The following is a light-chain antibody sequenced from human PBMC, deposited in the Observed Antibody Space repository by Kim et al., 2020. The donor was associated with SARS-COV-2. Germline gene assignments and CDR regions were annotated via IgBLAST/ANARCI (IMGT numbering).Light chain of an antibody. J-gene: IGLJ3*02. CDR1: NSDVGTYND. Sequence: QSVTISCTGTNSDVGTYNDVSWYQQNPGKAPKLMIYDVSKRPSGVPDRFSGSKSGNTASLTISGLQAEDEAEYYCCSYAGSYTLVFGGGTKLTVL. V-gene: IGLV2-11*01. CDR2: DVS. CDR3: CSYAGSYTLV.